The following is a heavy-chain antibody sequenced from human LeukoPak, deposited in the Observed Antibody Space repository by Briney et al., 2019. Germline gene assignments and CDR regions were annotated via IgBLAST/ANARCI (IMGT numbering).Heavy chain of an antibody. Sequence: PGGSLRLSCAASGFAFTIFGFNWVRQALGKVPEWVSYIDARSGITYYADSVQGRFTISRDNAQESVFLQMNSLRADDTAVYYCARTYDFGRGPPGDAFDNWGPGTLVTVSS. CDR3: ARTYDFGRGPPGDAFDN. V-gene: IGHV3-48*01. D-gene: IGHD3-3*01. J-gene: IGHJ3*02. CDR2: IDARSGIT. CDR1: GFAFTIFG.